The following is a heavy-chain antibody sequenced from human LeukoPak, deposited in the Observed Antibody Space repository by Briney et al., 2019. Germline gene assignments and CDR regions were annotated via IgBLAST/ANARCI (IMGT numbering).Heavy chain of an antibody. Sequence: PSQTLSLTCTVSGGSISSGSYYWSWIRQPAGKGLEWIGRIYTSGSTNYNPSLKSRVTISVDTSKNQFSLKLSSVTAADTAVYYCARDLDSSGWYWFDPWGQGTLVNVSS. J-gene: IGHJ5*02. CDR3: ARDLDSSGWYWFDP. CDR2: IYTSGST. D-gene: IGHD6-19*01. CDR1: GGSISSGSYY. V-gene: IGHV4-61*02.